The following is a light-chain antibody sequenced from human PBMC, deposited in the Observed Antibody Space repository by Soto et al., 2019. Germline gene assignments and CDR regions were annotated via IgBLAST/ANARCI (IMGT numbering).Light chain of an antibody. V-gene: IGKV3-20*01. CDR1: QSVSSNY. CDR2: GAS. CDR3: QQYKNWPL. J-gene: IGKJ5*01. Sequence: EIVLTQSPGTLSLSPGERATLSCRASQSVSSNYLAWYQLKPGQAPRLLIYGASSRATGIPDRFSGSGSGTEFTLTISSLQSEDFAVYYCQQYKNWPLLGQGTRLEIK.